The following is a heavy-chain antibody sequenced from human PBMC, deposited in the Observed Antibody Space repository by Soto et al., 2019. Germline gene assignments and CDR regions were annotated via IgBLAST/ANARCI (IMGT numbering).Heavy chain of an antibody. CDR1: GFTVSSNY. V-gene: IGHV3-53*01. D-gene: IGHD2-2*01. CDR2: IYSGGST. J-gene: IGHJ6*02. CDR3: AREVPSGIPSYYYYYGMDV. Sequence: GGSLRLSCAASGFTVSSNYMSWVRQAPGKGLGWVSVIYSGGSTYYADSVKGRFTISRDNSKNTLYLQMNSLRAEDTAVYYCAREVPSGIPSYYYYYGMDVWGQGTTVTVSS.